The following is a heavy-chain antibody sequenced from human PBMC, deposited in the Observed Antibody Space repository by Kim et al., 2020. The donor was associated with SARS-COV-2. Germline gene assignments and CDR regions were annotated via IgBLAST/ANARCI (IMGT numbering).Heavy chain of an antibody. D-gene: IGHD3-10*01. CDR3: ARGIKSLAWFGESNPRYYYYYYGMDV. CDR1: GGSFSGYY. J-gene: IGHJ6*02. V-gene: IGHV4-34*01. CDR2: INHSGST. Sequence: SETLSLTCAVYGGSFSGYYWSWIRQPPGKGLEWIGEINHSGSTNYNPSLKSRVTISVDTSKNQFSLKLSSVTAADTAVYYCARGIKSLAWFGESNPRYYYYYYGMDVWGQGTTVTVSS.